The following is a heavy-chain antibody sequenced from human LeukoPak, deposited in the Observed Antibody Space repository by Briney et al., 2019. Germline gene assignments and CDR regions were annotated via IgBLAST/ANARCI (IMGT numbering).Heavy chain of an antibody. Sequence: GASVKVSCKASGYTFTGYYMHWVRQAPGQGLEWMGRINPNSGGTNYAQKFQGRVTMTRDTSISTAYMELSRLRSDDTAVYYCARCVAVAVSERECSDFQHWGQGTLVAVSS. J-gene: IGHJ1*01. CDR2: INPNSGGT. D-gene: IGHD6-19*01. V-gene: IGHV1-2*06. CDR1: GYTFTGYY. CDR3: ARCVAVAVSERECSDFQH.